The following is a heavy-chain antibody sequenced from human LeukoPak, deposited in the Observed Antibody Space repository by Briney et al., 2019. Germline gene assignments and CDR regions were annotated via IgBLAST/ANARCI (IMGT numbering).Heavy chain of an antibody. CDR1: GFTFSESW. V-gene: IGHV3-7*01. D-gene: IGHD1-26*01. CDR3: VRDAAWGRFDF. J-gene: IGHJ4*02. Sequence: GGSLRLSCAASGFTFSESWMDWVRQAPGKGLECVAIINPDESVKYYADSVKGRFTISRDNAKNSLYLQMNSLRVEDTAVYYCVRDAAWGRFDFWGQGTLATVSS. CDR2: INPDESVK.